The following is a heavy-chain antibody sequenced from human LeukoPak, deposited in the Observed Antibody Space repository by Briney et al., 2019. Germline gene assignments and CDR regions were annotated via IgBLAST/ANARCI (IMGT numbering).Heavy chain of an antibody. CDR1: GYIFIDSY. Sequence: ASVKVSCKASGYIFIDSYLHWVRQAPGRGLERLGWISPNSGDTYYAPKFQGKITLTRDTSVSTAYMDVRSLRSDDTAVYYCARDETADCSRGSCYWDWGQGTLVTVSS. CDR3: ARDETADCSRGSCYWD. V-gene: IGHV1-2*02. D-gene: IGHD2-15*01. CDR2: ISPNSGDT. J-gene: IGHJ4*02.